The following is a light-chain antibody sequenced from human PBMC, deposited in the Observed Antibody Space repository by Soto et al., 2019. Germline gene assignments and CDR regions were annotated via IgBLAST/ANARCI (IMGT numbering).Light chain of an antibody. CDR3: QQYNNWLIT. CDR2: GAS. J-gene: IGKJ5*01. Sequence: EIVMTQSPATLSVSPGERATLSCRASQSVSSNLAWYQQKPGQAPRLLIYGASIRATGIPARFSGSGSGTKFTLTISSLQSEDFAVYYCQQYNNWLITFGQGTRLEIK. V-gene: IGKV3D-15*01. CDR1: QSVSSN.